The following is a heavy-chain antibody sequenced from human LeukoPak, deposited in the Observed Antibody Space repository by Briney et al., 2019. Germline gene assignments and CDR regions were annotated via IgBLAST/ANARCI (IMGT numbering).Heavy chain of an antibody. CDR2: ICGSGGST. D-gene: IGHD4-11*01. Sequence: GGSLRLSCAASGFTFSTYAMGWVRQAPGKGLEWVSGICGSGGSTYYADYVKGRFTISRDNPKNTVFLQMNSLRAEDTAVYYCAKAPGYSNYVSFFDYWGQGTLVTVSS. V-gene: IGHV3-23*01. J-gene: IGHJ4*02. CDR1: GFTFSTYA. CDR3: AKAPGYSNYVSFFDY.